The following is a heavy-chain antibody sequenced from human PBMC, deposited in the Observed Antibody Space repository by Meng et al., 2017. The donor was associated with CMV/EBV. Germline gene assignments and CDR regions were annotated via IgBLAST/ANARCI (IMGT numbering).Heavy chain of an antibody. V-gene: IGHV3-9*01. Sequence: GGSLRLSCAASGFTFDDYAMHWVRQAPGKGLEWVSGISWNSGSIGYADSVKGRFTISRDNAKNSLYLQMNSLRAEDTALYYCAKGHSSSGFYYYYYGMDVWGQGTTVTVSS. D-gene: IGHD6-6*01. J-gene: IGHJ6*02. CDR3: AKGHSSSGFYYYYYGMDV. CDR2: ISWNSGSI. CDR1: GFTFDDYA.